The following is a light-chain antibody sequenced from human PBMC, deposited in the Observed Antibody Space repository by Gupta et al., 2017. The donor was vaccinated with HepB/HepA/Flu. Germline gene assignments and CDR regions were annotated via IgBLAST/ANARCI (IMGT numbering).Light chain of an antibody. CDR3: QQYDNAPYT. V-gene: IGKV1-33*01. CDR1: QDIRQF. Sequence: DIHLTQSPSVLSASVGDKVTITCQASQDIRQFLNWLQQKPGKAPELLISGVSNVQAGVPSRCSGAGDGTDFVLTINSLQPEDSATYFCQQYDNAPYTFGQGSKVRI. CDR2: GVS. J-gene: IGKJ2*01.